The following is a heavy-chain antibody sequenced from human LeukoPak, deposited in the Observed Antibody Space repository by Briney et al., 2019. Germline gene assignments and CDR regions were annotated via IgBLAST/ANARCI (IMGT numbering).Heavy chain of an antibody. J-gene: IGHJ4*02. V-gene: IGHV1-8*03. CDR1: GYSFTNYD. CDR2: MNPKSGDT. CDR3: AKGTYYYGSGTDPGDY. D-gene: IGHD3-10*01. Sequence: ASVKVSCKASGYSFTNYDINWVRQATGQGLEWMGWMNPKSGDTGYSQKFQGRVFITRDTSINTAYMELSSLGSDDTAVYYCAKGTYYYGSGTDPGDYWGQGTLVTVSS.